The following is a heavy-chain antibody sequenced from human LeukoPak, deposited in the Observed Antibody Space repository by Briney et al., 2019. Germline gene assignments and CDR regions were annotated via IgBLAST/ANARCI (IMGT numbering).Heavy chain of an antibody. D-gene: IGHD3-10*01. CDR2: ITHDGNTA. V-gene: IGHV3-30*18. CDR1: GFSVSSNY. Sequence: PGGSLRLSCAASGFSVSSNYMSWVRQAPGKGLEWVATITHDGNTAYYADSVKGRFPISRDNSKNTVSLQMNSLRPDDTALYHCVKDDNHFGSNENDHWGHGNLVTASS. J-gene: IGHJ5*02. CDR3: VKDDNHFGSNENDH.